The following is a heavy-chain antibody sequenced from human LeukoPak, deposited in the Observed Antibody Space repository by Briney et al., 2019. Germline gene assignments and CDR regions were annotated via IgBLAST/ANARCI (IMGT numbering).Heavy chain of an antibody. V-gene: IGHV1-2*06. D-gene: IGHD3-22*01. Sequence: ASVKVSCKASGYTFTGYYMHWVRQAPGQGLEWMGRINPNSGGTNYAQKFQGRVTMTRDTSISTAYMELSRLRSDDTAVYYCARVSPIHYYDSSDYSTDRGYWGQGTLVTVSS. CDR1: GYTFTGYY. J-gene: IGHJ4*02. CDR3: ARVSPIHYYDSSDYSTDRGY. CDR2: INPNSGGT.